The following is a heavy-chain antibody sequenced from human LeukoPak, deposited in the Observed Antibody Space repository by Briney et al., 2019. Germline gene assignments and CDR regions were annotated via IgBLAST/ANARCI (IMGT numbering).Heavy chain of an antibody. J-gene: IGHJ4*02. Sequence: SETLSLTCAVSGATISGSGYYWGWIRQPPGKGLEWIGNIYYSGSTYYNASLQGRVTISIDTSKNQFSLRLNSVTAADTAMYYCAKSGGYGLIDYWGQGTLVTVSS. D-gene: IGHD1-26*01. CDR3: AKSGGYGLIDY. CDR2: IYYSGST. CDR1: GATISGSGYY. V-gene: IGHV4-39*01.